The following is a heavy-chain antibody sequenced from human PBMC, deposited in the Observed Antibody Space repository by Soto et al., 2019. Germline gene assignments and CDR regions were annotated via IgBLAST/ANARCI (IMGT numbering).Heavy chain of an antibody. J-gene: IGHJ4*02. V-gene: IGHV3-30*03. CDR1: GFTFSSYG. Sequence: QVQLVESGGGVVQPGRSLRLSCAASGFTFSSYGMHWVRQAPGKGLEWVAVISYDGSNKYYADSVKGRFTISRDNSKNTLYLQMNSLRAEDTAVYYFALELLAQLALDYWGQGTLVTVSS. CDR3: ALELLAQLALDY. D-gene: IGHD1-26*01. CDR2: ISYDGSNK.